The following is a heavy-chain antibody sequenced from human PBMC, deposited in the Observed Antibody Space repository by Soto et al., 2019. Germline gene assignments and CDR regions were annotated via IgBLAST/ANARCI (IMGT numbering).Heavy chain of an antibody. CDR3: VKDDGGYPSTPPH. J-gene: IGHJ4*02. D-gene: IGHD3-22*01. V-gene: IGHV1-18*01. Sequence: ASVKVSCKASGYTFTSYGISWVRQAPGQGLEWMGWISAYNGNTNYAQKLQGRVTMTTDTSTSTAYMELRSLGVEDTAVYFCVKDDGGYPSTPPHWGQGTLVTVSS. CDR2: ISAYNGNT. CDR1: GYTFTSYG.